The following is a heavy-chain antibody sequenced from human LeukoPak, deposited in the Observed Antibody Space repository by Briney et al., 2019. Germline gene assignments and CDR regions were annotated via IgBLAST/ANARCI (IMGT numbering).Heavy chain of an antibody. D-gene: IGHD4-11*01. CDR1: GFTFSDYY. CDR3: ARRTYSNYFFDY. V-gene: IGHV3-11*01. CDR2: ISGSGDSK. Sequence: PGGSLRLSCAASGFTFSDYYMTWIRQAPGKGLEWLSYISGSGDSKFYADSVKGRFTISRDNAKNSLYLQMNSLRAEDTAVYYRARRTYSNYFFDYWGQGTLVTVSS. J-gene: IGHJ4*02.